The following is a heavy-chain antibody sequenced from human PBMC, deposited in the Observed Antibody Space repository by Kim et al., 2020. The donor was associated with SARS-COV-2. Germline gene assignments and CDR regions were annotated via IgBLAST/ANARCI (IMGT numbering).Heavy chain of an antibody. CDR3: TRESVAGAWYFDY. D-gene: IGHD6-19*01. V-gene: IGHV3-49*02. J-gene: IGHJ4*02. Sequence: KYAASVKGRFTISRDDSKSIAYLQMNSLKTEDTAIYYCTRESVAGAWYFDYWGQGVLVTVSS.